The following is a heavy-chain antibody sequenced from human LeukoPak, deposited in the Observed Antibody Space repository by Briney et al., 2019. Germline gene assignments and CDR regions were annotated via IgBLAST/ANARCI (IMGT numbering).Heavy chain of an antibody. D-gene: IGHD2-2*01. V-gene: IGHV1-69*10. CDR3: ARDVGVVPAANPYYYYGMDV. Sequence: ASVTVSCKASGGTFSSYAISWVRQAPGQGLEWMGRIIPILGIANYAQTIQGRVTITADKSTSTAYMELSSMRSEHTAVYYCARDVGVVPAANPYYYYGMDVWGQGTTVTVSS. CDR2: IIPILGIA. J-gene: IGHJ6*02. CDR1: GGTFSSYA.